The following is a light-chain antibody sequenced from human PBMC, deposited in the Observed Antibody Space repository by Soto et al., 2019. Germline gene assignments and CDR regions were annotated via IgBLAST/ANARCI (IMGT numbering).Light chain of an antibody. CDR3: QQYDYLPPN. CDR2: DSS. CDR1: QGISTS. V-gene: IGKV1-33*01. J-gene: IGKJ5*01. Sequence: DIQMTQSPSSLSASLGDRVSIICQASQGISTSLSWYRQKPGTAPELLIYDSSNLEIGVPPRFSGSGSGTEFTFTIDSLQPEDVATYYCQQYDYLPPNFGLGTRL.